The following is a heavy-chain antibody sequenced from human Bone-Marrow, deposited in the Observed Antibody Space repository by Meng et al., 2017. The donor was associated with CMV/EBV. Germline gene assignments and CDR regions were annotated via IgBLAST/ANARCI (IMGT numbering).Heavy chain of an antibody. CDR2: IYSGGSST. D-gene: IGHD5-18*01. CDR1: GFTFSSYA. V-gene: IGHV3-23*03. CDR3: AKDGYSQGLDAFDV. Sequence: GESLKISCAASGFTFSSYAMSWVRQAPGKGLEWVSVIYSGGSSTYYADSVKGRFTISRDNSKNTLYLQMNNLRAEDTALYFCAKDGYSQGLDAFDVWGQGTMVTVSS. J-gene: IGHJ3*01.